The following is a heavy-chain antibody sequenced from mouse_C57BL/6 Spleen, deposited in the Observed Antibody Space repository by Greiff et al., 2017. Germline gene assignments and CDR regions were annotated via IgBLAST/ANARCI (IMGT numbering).Heavy chain of an antibody. V-gene: IGHV1-78*01. CDR2: IYPRGGST. CDR3: EKENFGGYFDY. Sequence: QVQLQQSDAELVKPGASVKISCKVSGYTFTDHTIHWMKQRPEQGLEWIGYIYPRGGSTKYNEKFKGKATLTADKSSSTACMQLNRLPSEDSSVLFCEKENFGGYFDYGGQGTTLTVSS. CDR1: GYTFTDHT. J-gene: IGHJ2*01.